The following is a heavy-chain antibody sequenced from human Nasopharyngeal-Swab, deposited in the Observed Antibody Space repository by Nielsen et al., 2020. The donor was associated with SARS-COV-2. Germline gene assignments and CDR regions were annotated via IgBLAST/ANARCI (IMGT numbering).Heavy chain of an antibody. Sequence: WIRQPPGKGLEWVSVIYSGGSTYYADSVKGRFTISRDNSKNTLYLQMNSLRAEDTAVYYCASGMPNDYWGQGTLVTVSS. D-gene: IGHD2-2*01. CDR2: IYSGGST. J-gene: IGHJ4*02. V-gene: IGHV3-66*01. CDR3: ASGMPNDY.